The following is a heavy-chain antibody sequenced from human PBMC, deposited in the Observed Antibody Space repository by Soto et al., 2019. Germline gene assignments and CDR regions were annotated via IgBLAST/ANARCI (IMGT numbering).Heavy chain of an antibody. V-gene: IGHV1-69*01. CDR3: VRGGSDNSGWDIWFDP. J-gene: IGHJ5*02. D-gene: IGHD6-19*01. Sequence: QVQLVQSGAEVKKPGSSVKVSCKTSGGTFSTHVIGWVRQAPGQGLEWMGGIVPKFGTTNYAHKFKGRVKITADESTSTAYMEVSSLTSEDTAVYYCVRGGSDNSGWDIWFDPWGQGTLVTVSS. CDR1: GGTFSTHV. CDR2: IVPKFGTT.